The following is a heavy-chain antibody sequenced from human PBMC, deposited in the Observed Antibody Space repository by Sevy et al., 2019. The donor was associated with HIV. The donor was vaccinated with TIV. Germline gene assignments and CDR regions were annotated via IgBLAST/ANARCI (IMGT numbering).Heavy chain of an antibody. V-gene: IGHV3-21*01. J-gene: IGHJ4*02. CDR2: ISSSSNYI. CDR3: ARDGGCTTNSCRLYFDS. CDR1: GFIFSKYS. D-gene: IGHD2-8*01. Sequence: GGSLRLSCAASGFIFSKYSMNWVRQAPGKGLERVSTISSSSNYIYYGDSVKGRFTISRDNAKNSLYLQMDSLRADDTAVYYCARDGGCTTNSCRLYFDSWGQGTLVTVSS.